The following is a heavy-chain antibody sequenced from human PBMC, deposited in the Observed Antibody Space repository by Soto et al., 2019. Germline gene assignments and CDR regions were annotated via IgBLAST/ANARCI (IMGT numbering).Heavy chain of an antibody. CDR3: TTDEGNSTGHSHVNY. CDR2: IKSNFDGATT. V-gene: IGHV3-15*07. J-gene: IGHJ4*02. Sequence: EVQLVESGGDLVKPGGSLRLSCAASSFTLRNAWMNWVRQAPGKGLEWVGRIKSNFDGATTEYAASVKGRFTISRDDSKNTLLLQMNSLKTEDTAVYYCTTDEGNSTGHSHVNYWGQGSLVTVSS. D-gene: IGHD6-19*01. CDR1: SFTLRNAW.